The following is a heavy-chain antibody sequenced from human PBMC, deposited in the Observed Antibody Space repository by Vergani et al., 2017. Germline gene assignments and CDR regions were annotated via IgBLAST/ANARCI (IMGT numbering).Heavy chain of an antibody. CDR3: AKDWGYCSAASCGNY. Sequence: EVQLLESGGGLVQPGGSLRLSCAASGFTFSSYAMSWVRQAPGKGLEWVSVISGTGGSTYYADSVKGRFTISRDNSKNTLYLQMNSLRPEDTAVYYCAKDWGYCSAASCGNYWGQGTLVTFSS. CDR1: GFTFSSYA. D-gene: IGHD2-15*01. J-gene: IGHJ4*02. CDR2: ISGTGGST. V-gene: IGHV3-23*01.